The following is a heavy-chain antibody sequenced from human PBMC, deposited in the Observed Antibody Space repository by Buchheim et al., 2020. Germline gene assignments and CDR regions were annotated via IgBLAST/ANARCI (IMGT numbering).Heavy chain of an antibody. CDR2: IWYDGSNK. V-gene: IGHV3-33*01. Sequence: QVQLVESGGGVVQPGRSLRLSCAASGFTFSSYGMHWVRQAPGKGLEWVAVIWYDGSNKYYADSVKGRFTISRDNSKNTLYLQMNSLRAEDTAVYYCARDWFRGGYDFWSVPYGMDVWGQGTT. CDR3: ARDWFRGGYDFWSVPYGMDV. J-gene: IGHJ6*02. CDR1: GFTFSSYG. D-gene: IGHD3-3*01.